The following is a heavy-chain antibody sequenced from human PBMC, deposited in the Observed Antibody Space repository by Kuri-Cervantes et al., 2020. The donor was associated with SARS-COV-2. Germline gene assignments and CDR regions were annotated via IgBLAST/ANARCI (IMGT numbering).Heavy chain of an antibody. CDR3: ASLRSGPTPYLPGGPNAFDL. CDR2: LYRNGYT. Sequence: SQTLSLTFDVSGGSIDSTPYYLAWIRQPPGEGLEWIASLYRNGYTYHNPSGKSRDTIAVDKSRNHFSLKLTSVTAEDTAVYFCASLRSGPTPYLPGGPNAFDLWGRGILVTVSS. D-gene: IGHD2-8*02. CDR1: GGSIDSTPYY. J-gene: IGHJ3*01. V-gene: IGHV4-39*01.